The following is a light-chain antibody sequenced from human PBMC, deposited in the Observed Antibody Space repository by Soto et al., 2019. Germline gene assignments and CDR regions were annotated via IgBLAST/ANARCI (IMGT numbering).Light chain of an antibody. CDR2: GVS. V-gene: IGLV2-14*01. J-gene: IGLJ1*01. CDR1: SSDVGRYNY. Sequence: QSALTQPASVSGSPGQSITISCTGTSSDVGRYNYVSWYQQHPGKAPKLMIYGVSNRPSGVSNRFSGSKSGNTASLTISGLQAEDEADYYCNSYAGTSDVFGTGTKLTVL. CDR3: NSYAGTSDV.